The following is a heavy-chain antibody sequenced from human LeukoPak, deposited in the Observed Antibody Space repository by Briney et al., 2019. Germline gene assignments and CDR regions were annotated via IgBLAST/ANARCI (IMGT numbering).Heavy chain of an antibody. J-gene: IGHJ6*03. CDR3: ARAGGSIYFYHLDV. V-gene: IGHV4-39*07. CDR2: IYYSGST. D-gene: IGHD4-23*01. CDR1: GGSISSSSYY. Sequence: SETLSLTCAVSGGSISSSSYYWGWIRQPPGKGLEWIGSIYYSGSTYYNPSLKSRVTISVDTSKNQFSLRLSSVTAADTAVYYCARAGGSIYFYHLDVRGKGTTVTVSS.